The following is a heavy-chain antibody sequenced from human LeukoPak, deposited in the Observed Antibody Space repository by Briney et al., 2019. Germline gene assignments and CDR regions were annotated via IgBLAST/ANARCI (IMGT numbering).Heavy chain of an antibody. J-gene: IGHJ5*02. V-gene: IGHV3-21*01. CDR2: IIGSGAAI. CDR1: GFTFRNYA. Sequence: GGSLRLSCAASGFTFRNYAMTWVRQAPGNGLAWVSSIIGSGAAIYYADSVKGRLTTSRDNAKNSLYLQMNSLRADDTAVYYCARVVTAAWDWFDPWGQGTLVTVSS. D-gene: IGHD2-2*01. CDR3: ARVVTAAWDWFDP.